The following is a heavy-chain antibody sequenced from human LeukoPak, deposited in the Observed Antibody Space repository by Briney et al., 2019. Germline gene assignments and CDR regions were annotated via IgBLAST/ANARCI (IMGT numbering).Heavy chain of an antibody. V-gene: IGHV3-66*02. CDR1: GFTVDSNY. CDR2: IYTGGST. D-gene: IGHD6-13*01. Sequence: GGSLRLSCAASGFTVDSNYMSWVRQAPGKGLEWVSLIYTGGSTYYADSVRGRFTIARDNSKNTLYLQMNSLRPEDTAVYYCARGFGKAAANVFGGYTMDVWGQGTTVTVSS. CDR3: ARGFGKAAANVFGGYTMDV. J-gene: IGHJ6*02.